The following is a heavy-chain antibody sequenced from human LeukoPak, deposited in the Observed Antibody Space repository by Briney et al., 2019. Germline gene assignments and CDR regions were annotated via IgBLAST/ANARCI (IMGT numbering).Heavy chain of an antibody. CDR2: IYGDGRT. D-gene: IGHD3-3*01. Sequence: GGSLRLSCVVSGFSVSNDYIIWVRQAPGNGLERVSVIYGDGRTSHSASVRGRFTISRDNSKNIVSLQMNNLRAEDTAVYYCARGRGLGVVSPYFDYWGQGTLVTVSS. V-gene: IGHV3-53*01. CDR3: ARGRGLGVVSPYFDY. J-gene: IGHJ4*02. CDR1: GFSVSNDY.